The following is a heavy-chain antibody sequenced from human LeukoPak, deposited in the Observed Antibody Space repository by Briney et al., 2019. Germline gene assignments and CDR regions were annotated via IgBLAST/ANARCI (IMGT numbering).Heavy chain of an antibody. Sequence: GGSLRLSCAASGFTFSSYGMHWVRQAPGKGLEWVAVISYDGSNRYYADSVKGRFTISRDNSKNTLYLQMNSLRAEDTAVYYCARVYYGSGSLHYYYYYMDVWGKGTTVTISS. CDR1: GFTFSSYG. J-gene: IGHJ6*03. V-gene: IGHV3-30*03. CDR2: ISYDGSNR. D-gene: IGHD3-10*01. CDR3: ARVYYGSGSLHYYYYYMDV.